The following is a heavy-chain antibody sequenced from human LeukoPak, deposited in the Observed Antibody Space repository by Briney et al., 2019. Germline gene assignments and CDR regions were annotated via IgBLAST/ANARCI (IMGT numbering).Heavy chain of an antibody. CDR1: GYTFTSYD. V-gene: IGHV1-8*01. CDR3: ARGLLWFGESFPP. CDR2: MNPNSGNT. D-gene: IGHD3-10*01. J-gene: IGHJ5*02. Sequence: ASVKLSCNASGYTFTSYDNNWVRHATGPGLELMGWMNPNSGNTGYAQTFQGRVTMTRNTSISTAYMELSSLRSEDTAVYYCARGLLWFGESFPPWGQGTQVTVSS.